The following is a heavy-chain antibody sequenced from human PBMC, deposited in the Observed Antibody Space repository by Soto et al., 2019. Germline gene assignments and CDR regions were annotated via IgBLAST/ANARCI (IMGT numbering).Heavy chain of an antibody. CDR3: ARGGRGYCSSTSCHRAFDY. J-gene: IGHJ4*02. Sequence: GASVKVSCKASGGTFSSYAISWVRQAPGQGLEWMGGIIPIFGTANYAQKFQGRVTITADESTSTAYMELSSLRSEDTAVYYCARGGRGYCSSTSCHRAFDYWGQGTLVTVSS. D-gene: IGHD2-2*01. V-gene: IGHV1-69*13. CDR1: GGTFSSYA. CDR2: IIPIFGTA.